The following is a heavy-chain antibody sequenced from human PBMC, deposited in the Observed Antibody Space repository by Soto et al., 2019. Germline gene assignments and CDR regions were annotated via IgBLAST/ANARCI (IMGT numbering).Heavy chain of an antibody. CDR1: GGSFSGYY. V-gene: IGHV4-34*01. CDR3: ARGRGIFDY. Sequence: SETLSLTCAVYGGSFSGYYWSWIRQPPGKGLEWIGEINHSGSTNYNPSLKSRVTISVDTSKNQFSLKLSSVTAADTAVYYCARGRGIFDYWGQGTLVTSPQ. CDR2: INHSGST. J-gene: IGHJ4*02.